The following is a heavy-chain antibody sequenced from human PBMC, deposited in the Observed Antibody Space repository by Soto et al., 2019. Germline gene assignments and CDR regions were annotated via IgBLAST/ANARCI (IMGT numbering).Heavy chain of an antibody. Sequence: ASVKVSCKASGYTFTIYGISCVLQSRGQGLEWMGCISAYNGNTNYAQKLQGRVTMTTDTSTSTAYMELRSLRSDDTAVYYCARGGRWLQYDAFDIWGQGTMVTVSS. D-gene: IGHD4-4*01. CDR2: ISAYNGNT. CDR1: GYTFTIYG. CDR3: ARGGRWLQYDAFDI. J-gene: IGHJ3*02. V-gene: IGHV1-18*01.